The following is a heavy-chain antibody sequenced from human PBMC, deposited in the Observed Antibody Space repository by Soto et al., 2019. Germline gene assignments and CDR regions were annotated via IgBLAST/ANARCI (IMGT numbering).Heavy chain of an antibody. CDR3: ARSYYDILTGYYLADAFDI. V-gene: IGHV3-21*01. D-gene: IGHD3-9*01. CDR2: ISSSSSYI. J-gene: IGHJ3*02. CDR1: GFTFSSYS. Sequence: EVQLVESGGGLVKPGGSLRLSCAASGFTFSSYSMNWVRQAPGKGLEWVSSISSSSSYIYYADSVKGRFTISRDNAKNPLYLQMNSLRAEDTAVYYCARSYYDILTGYYLADAFDIWGQGTMVTVSS.